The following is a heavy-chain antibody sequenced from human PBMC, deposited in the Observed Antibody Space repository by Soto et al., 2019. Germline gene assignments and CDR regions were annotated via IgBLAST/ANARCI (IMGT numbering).Heavy chain of an antibody. V-gene: IGHV4-34*01. Sequence: KQSQTLSLTCAVYGGSFSGYYWSWIRQPPGKGLEWIGEINHSGSTNYNPSLKSRVTISVDTSKNQFSLKLSSVTAADTAVYYCARGMRYCSGGSCSDRYYYYGMDVWGQGTTVTVSS. CDR2: INHSGST. J-gene: IGHJ6*02. CDR3: ARGMRYCSGGSCSDRYYYYGMDV. D-gene: IGHD2-15*01. CDR1: GGSFSGYY.